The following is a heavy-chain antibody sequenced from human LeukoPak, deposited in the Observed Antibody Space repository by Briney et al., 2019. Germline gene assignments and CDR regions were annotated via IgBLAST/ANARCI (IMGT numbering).Heavy chain of an antibody. CDR1: GGSISTFY. J-gene: IGHJ5*02. CDR2: IYYSGST. V-gene: IGHV4-59*12. CDR3: ARGARSSSSWRLGNWFDP. Sequence: SETLSLTCTVSGGSISTFYWNWIRQPPGKGLEWIGHIYYSGSTNYNPSLKSRVTISVDTSKNQFSLKLSSVTAADTAVYYCARGARSSSSWRLGNWFDPWGQGTLVTVSS. D-gene: IGHD6-13*01.